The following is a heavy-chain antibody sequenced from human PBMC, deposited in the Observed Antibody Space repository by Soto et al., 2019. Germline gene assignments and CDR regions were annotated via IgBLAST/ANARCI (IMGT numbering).Heavy chain of an antibody. CDR3: ARERVAAIEYFDY. CDR1: GFTFSSYG. CDR2: IWYDGSNK. Sequence: GGSLRLSCAASGFTFSSYGMHWVRQAPGKGLEWVAVIWYDGSNKYYADSVKGRFTISRDNSKNTLYLQMNSLRAEDTAVYYCARERVAAIEYFDYWGQGTLVTVSS. J-gene: IGHJ4*02. D-gene: IGHD2-15*01. V-gene: IGHV3-33*01.